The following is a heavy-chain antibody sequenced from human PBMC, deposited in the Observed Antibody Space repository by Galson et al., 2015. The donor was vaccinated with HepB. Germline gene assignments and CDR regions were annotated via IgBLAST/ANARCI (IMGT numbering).Heavy chain of an antibody. Sequence: QSGAEVKKPGESLRISCKGSGYSFTSYWISWVRQMPGKGLEWMGRIDPSDSYTNYSPSFQGHVTISADKSISTAYLQWSSLKASDTAMYYCATAYYYDSSGSLLDYWGQGTLVTVSS. J-gene: IGHJ4*02. CDR2: IDPSDSYT. D-gene: IGHD3-22*01. V-gene: IGHV5-10-1*01. CDR1: GYSFTSYW. CDR3: ATAYYYDSSGSLLDY.